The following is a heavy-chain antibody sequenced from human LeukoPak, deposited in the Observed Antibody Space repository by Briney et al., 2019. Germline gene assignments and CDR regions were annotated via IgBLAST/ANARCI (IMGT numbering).Heavy chain of an antibody. D-gene: IGHD1-26*01. V-gene: IGHV3-7*01. CDR2: IKQDGSEK. CDR1: GFTFGSYS. Sequence: GGSLRLSCAASGFTFGSYSMNWVRQAPGKGLEWVANIKQDGSEKYYVDSVKGRLTISRDNAKNSLYLQMNSLRAEDTAVYYCARVGGSYWGWFDPWGQGTLVTVSS. J-gene: IGHJ5*02. CDR3: ARVGGSYWGWFDP.